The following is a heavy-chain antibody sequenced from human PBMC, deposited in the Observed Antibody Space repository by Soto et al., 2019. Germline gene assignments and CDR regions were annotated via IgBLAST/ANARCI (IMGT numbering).Heavy chain of an antibody. CDR3: AREGYCSGGSCPFDF. Sequence: SETLSLTCTVSGGSISSYYWSWIRQPPGKGLEWIGYIYYSGSTNYNPSLKSRVTISVDTSKNQFSLKLSSVTAADTAVYYCAREGYCSGGSCPFDFWGQGTLVTVSS. J-gene: IGHJ4*02. CDR2: IYYSGST. CDR1: GGSISSYY. D-gene: IGHD2-15*01. V-gene: IGHV4-59*13.